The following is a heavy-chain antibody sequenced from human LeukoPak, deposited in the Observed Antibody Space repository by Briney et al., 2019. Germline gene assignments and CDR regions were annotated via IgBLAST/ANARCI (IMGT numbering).Heavy chain of an antibody. V-gene: IGHV3-33*01. J-gene: IGHJ4*02. D-gene: IGHD1-1*01. CDR1: GFTFRSHA. CDR3: ARDGRSGPHFDS. Sequence: GGSLRLSRAASGFTFRSHAMHWVRQAPGKGLEWVAHIWFDGSNKYFADSVKGRFTISRDNSKNTLYLQMNSLRAEDTAVYYCARDGRSGPHFDSWGQGTLVTVSS. CDR2: IWFDGSNK.